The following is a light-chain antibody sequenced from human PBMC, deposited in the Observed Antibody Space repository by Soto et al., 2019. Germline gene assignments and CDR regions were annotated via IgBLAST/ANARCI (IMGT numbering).Light chain of an antibody. CDR3: QQYGSSGT. J-gene: IGKJ1*01. V-gene: IGKV3-11*01. CDR2: DAS. CDR1: QILTSS. Sequence: EIVLTQSPAALSVSPGDRATLSCRASQILTSSLAWYQQKPGQPPRLLIYDASNRATGIPARFSGSASGTDFTLTISRLEPEDFAVYYCQQYGSSGTFGQGTKVDIK.